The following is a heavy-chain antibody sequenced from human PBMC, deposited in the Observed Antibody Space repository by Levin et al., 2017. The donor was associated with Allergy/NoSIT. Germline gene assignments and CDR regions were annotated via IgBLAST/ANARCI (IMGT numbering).Heavy chain of an antibody. D-gene: IGHD6-13*01. V-gene: IGHV4-31*03. Sequence: SETLSLTCTVSGGSISSDGYYWSWIRQHPGKGLEWIGYIYYSGSTYYNPSLKSRVTISVDTSRNQFSLKLSSVTAADTAVYYCARNHIAGAAFDYWGQGTLVTVSS. CDR1: GGSISSDGYY. J-gene: IGHJ4*02. CDR2: IYYSGST. CDR3: ARNHIAGAAFDY.